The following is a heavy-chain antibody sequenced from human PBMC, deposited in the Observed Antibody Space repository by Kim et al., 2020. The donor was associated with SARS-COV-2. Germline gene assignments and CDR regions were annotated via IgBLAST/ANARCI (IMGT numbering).Heavy chain of an antibody. CDR3: SRDGTLRLGELSLTYYYYGMDV. CDR1: GFTFSSYD. Sequence: GGSLRLSCAASGFTFSSYDMNWVRQAPGKGLEWFSSISSISSYIYYADSVKGRFTISRDNAKNSLYLQMISLRAENTAVYYCSRDGTLRLGELSLTYYYYGMDVWGQGTTVTVSS. V-gene: IGHV3-21*01. D-gene: IGHD3-16*02. CDR2: ISSISSYI. J-gene: IGHJ6*02.